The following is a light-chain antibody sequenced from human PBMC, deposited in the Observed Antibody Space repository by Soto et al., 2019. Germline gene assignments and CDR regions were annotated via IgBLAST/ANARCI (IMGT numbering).Light chain of an antibody. CDR2: GAS. CDR1: QAVSNIY. Sequence: EIVLTQSPGTLSLSPGERATLSCRASQAVSNIYLAWYQQKPGQAPRLLIYGASYRATGIPDRFSGSGSGTDFTLTISRLEPEDFAVYYCLQYGVSRFTFGPGTKVDLK. CDR3: LQYGVSRFT. V-gene: IGKV3-20*01. J-gene: IGKJ3*01.